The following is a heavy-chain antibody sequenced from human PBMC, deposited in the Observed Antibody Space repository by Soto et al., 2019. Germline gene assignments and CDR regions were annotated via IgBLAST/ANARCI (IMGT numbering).Heavy chain of an antibody. J-gene: IGHJ6*03. CDR3: ASGCSSTSCLRNDYYYYYYMDV. Sequence: ASVKVSCTDSGYTFTSYAMHWVRQAPGQRLEWMGWINAGNGNTKYSQKFQGRVTITRDTSASTAYMELSSLRSEDTAVYYCASGCSSTSCLRNDYYYYYYMDVWGKGTTVTVSS. D-gene: IGHD2-2*01. V-gene: IGHV1-3*01. CDR1: GYTFTSYA. CDR2: INAGNGNT.